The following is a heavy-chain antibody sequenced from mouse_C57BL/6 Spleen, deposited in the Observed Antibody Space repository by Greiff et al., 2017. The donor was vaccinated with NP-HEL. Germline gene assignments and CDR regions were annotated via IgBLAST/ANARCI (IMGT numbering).Heavy chain of an antibody. CDR3: ARDGNYVRYYAMDY. CDR2: IDPSDSYT. Sequence: QVQLKQPGAELVRPGTSVKLSCKASGYTFTSYWMHWVKQRPGQGLEWIGVIDPSDSYTNYNQKFKGKATLTVDTSSSTAYMQLSSLTSEDSAVYYCARDGNYVRYYAMDYWGQGTSVTVSS. CDR1: GYTFTSYW. J-gene: IGHJ4*01. V-gene: IGHV1-59*01. D-gene: IGHD2-1*01.